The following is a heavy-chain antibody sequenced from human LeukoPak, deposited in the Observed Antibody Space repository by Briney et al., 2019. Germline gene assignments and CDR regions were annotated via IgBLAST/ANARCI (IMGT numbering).Heavy chain of an antibody. CDR2: ISWNSGSI. J-gene: IGHJ4*02. Sequence: PGGSLRLSCAASGFTFDDYAMHWVRQAPGKGLEWVSGISWNSGSIGYADSVKGRFTISRDNAKNSLSLQMNSLRAEDTAVYYCAREGGGVYNFWSGFSSWGQGTLVTVSS. V-gene: IGHV3-9*01. CDR3: AREGGGVYNFWSGFSS. CDR1: GFTFDDYA. D-gene: IGHD3-3*01.